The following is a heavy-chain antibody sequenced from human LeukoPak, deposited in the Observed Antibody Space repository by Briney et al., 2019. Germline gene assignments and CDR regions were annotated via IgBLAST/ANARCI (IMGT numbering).Heavy chain of an antibody. J-gene: IGHJ5*02. D-gene: IGHD6-13*01. CDR1: GFTFSSYG. V-gene: IGHV3-33*01. CDR3: ARVRQQLVRGVNWFDP. Sequence: PGGSLRLSCAASGFTFSSYGMHWVRRAPGKGLEWVAVIWYDGSNKYYADSVKGRFTISRDNSKNTLYLQMNSLRAEDTAVYYCARVRQQLVRGVNWFDPWGQGTLVTVSS. CDR2: IWYDGSNK.